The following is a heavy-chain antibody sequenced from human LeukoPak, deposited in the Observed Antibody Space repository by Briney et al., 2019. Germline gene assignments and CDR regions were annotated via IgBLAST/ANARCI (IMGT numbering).Heavy chain of an antibody. CDR2: IYHSGTT. J-gene: IGHJ5*02. D-gene: IGHD6-6*01. CDR1: LYSISSGYY. CDR3: AKEGRHSSRDSFLPFAP. V-gene: IGHV4-38-2*02. Sequence: SETLSLTCSVSLYSISSGYYWGWIRQSPGKGLEWIGSIYHSGTTYYNPSLKTRVAISVDVSKNQFSLNLSSVTAADTAVYYCAKEGRHSSRDSFLPFAPWGQGTLVIVSS.